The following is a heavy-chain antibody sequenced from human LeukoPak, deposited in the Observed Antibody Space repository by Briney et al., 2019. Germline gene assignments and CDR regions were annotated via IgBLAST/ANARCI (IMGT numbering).Heavy chain of an antibody. CDR3: ATISGGVNMRGDY. J-gene: IGHJ4*02. CDR2: IRSDGSNK. D-gene: IGHD3-3*01. Sequence: PGGSLRLSCAASGFSFSTYGMHWVRQAPGKGLEWVAFIRSDGSNKYYADSVKGRFIISRDNSKNTLYLQMNSLRAEDTAVYYCATISGGVNMRGDYWGQGTLVTVSS. V-gene: IGHV3-30*02. CDR1: GFSFSTYG.